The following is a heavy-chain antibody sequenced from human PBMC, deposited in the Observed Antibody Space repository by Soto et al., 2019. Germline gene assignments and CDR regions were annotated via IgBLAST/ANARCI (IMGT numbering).Heavy chain of an antibody. CDR2: ISFDGSNQ. D-gene: IGHD1-1*01. CDR1: GFQFNAYG. Sequence: YLRLSCEASGFQFNAYGMHWVRQAPGNGLEWVAVISFDGSNQYYEESVKGRFTISRDNSKNTLYLQMDSLRAEDTAVYFCVKAGTMAGTGTTPRSFDIWRRGTMVTVS. CDR3: VKAGTMAGTGTTPRSFDI. V-gene: IGHV3-30*18. J-gene: IGHJ3*02.